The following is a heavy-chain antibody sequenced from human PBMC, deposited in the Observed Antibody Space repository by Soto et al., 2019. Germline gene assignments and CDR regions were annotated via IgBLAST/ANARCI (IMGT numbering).Heavy chain of an antibody. J-gene: IGHJ4*02. D-gene: IGHD3-16*02. CDR1: GYTFTSYG. Sequence: ASVKVSCKASGYTFTSYGISWVRQAPGQGLEWMGWISAYNGNTNYAQKLQGRVTMTTDTSTSTAYMELRSLRSDDTAVYYCARDFFRYDYIWGSYRYTPQADYWGQGTLVTVSS. V-gene: IGHV1-18*01. CDR3: ARDFFRYDYIWGSYRYTPQADY. CDR2: ISAYNGNT.